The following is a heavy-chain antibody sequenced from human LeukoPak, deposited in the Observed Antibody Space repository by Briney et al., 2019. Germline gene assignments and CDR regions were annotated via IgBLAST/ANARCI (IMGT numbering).Heavy chain of an antibody. CDR2: FDPEDGET. V-gene: IGHV1-24*01. CDR1: GYTLTELS. Sequence: ASVKVSCKVSGYTLTELSMHWVRQAPGKGLEWMGGFDPEDGETIYARKFQGRVTMTEDTSTDTAYMELSSLRSEDTAVYYCATDFSYYSGSYGPDYWGQGTLVTVSS. J-gene: IGHJ4*02. CDR3: ATDFSYYSGSYGPDY. D-gene: IGHD1-26*01.